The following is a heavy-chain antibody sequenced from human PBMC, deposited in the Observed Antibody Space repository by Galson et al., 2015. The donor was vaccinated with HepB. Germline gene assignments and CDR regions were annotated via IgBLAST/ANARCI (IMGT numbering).Heavy chain of an antibody. CDR1: GFTFNSYG. Sequence: SLRLSCAASGFTFNSYGMHWVRQAPGQGLEWVALISHDGGKKFYAASVKGRFTISRDNSKNMVYLQMNSLRAGDTAVYYCAKDGEVVSAFSYQNYYYMDVWGKGTTVTVSS. V-gene: IGHV3-30*18. D-gene: IGHD2-2*01. CDR3: AKDGEVVSAFSYQNYYYMDV. J-gene: IGHJ6*03. CDR2: ISHDGGKK.